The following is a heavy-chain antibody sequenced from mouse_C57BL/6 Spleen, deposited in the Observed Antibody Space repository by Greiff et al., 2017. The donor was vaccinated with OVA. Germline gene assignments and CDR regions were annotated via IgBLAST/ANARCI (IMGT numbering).Heavy chain of an antibody. CDR2: IRLKSDNYAT. D-gene: IGHD1-1*01. J-gene: IGHJ3*01. CDR1: GFTFSNYW. CDR3: TGPLYGSSAAWFAY. V-gene: IGHV6-3*01. Sequence: EVKLVESGGGLVQPGGSMKLSCVASGFTFSNYWMNWVRQSPEKGLEWVAQIRLKSDNYATHYAESVKGRFTISRDDSKSSVYLQMNNLRAEDTGIYYCTGPLYGSSAAWFAYWGQGTLVTVSA.